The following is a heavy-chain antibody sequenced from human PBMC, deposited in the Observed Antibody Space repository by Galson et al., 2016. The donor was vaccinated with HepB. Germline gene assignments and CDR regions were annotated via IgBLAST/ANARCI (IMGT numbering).Heavy chain of an antibody. CDR3: ASGQLVSNWFDP. V-gene: IGHV4-31*03. CDR2: TYYSGST. Sequence: TLSLTCTVSGGPIRSGGYYWSWIRQQPGKGLEWIGYTYYSGSTFYNPSLRRRITISVDTSKNQFSLKLSSVTAVDTAVYYCASGQLVSNWFDPWGQGTLVTVSS. J-gene: IGHJ5*02. CDR1: GGPIRSGGYY. D-gene: IGHD6-13*01.